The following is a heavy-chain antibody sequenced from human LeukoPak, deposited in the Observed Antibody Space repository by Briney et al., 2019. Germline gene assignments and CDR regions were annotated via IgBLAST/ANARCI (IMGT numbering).Heavy chain of an antibody. Sequence: GGSLRLSCAASGFTFSSYAMHWVRQAPGKGLEWVAVISYDGSNKYYADSVKGRFTISRDNSKNTLYLQMNSLRAEDTAVYYCARERKYCSSTSCSLYYYYGMDVWGQGTTVTVSS. J-gene: IGHJ6*02. CDR2: ISYDGSNK. D-gene: IGHD2-2*01. V-gene: IGHV3-30-3*01. CDR1: GFTFSSYA. CDR3: ARERKYCSSTSCSLYYYYGMDV.